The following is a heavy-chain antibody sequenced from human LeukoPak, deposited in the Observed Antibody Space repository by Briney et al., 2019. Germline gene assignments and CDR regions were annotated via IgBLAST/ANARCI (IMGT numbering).Heavy chain of an antibody. Sequence: DPGGSLRLSCAASGFTFSNAWMSWVRQAPGKGLGWVGRIKSKTDGGTTDYAAPVKGRFTISRDDSKNTLYLQMNSLKTEDTAVYYCTTESIYYDSSGYFDYWGQGTLVTVSS. J-gene: IGHJ4*02. CDR2: IKSKTDGGTT. V-gene: IGHV3-15*01. D-gene: IGHD3-22*01. CDR1: GFTFSNAW. CDR3: TTESIYYDSSGYFDY.